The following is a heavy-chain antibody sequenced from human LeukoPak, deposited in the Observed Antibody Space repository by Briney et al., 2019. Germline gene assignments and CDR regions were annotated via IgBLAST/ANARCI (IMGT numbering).Heavy chain of an antibody. CDR2: VDPYSGGT. D-gene: IGHD3-10*01. CDR1: GYNFNEYY. J-gene: IGHJ5*02. Sequence: ASVKVSCKASGYNFNEYYMHWVRRAPGQGLEWMGWVDPYSGGTNSVQKFQGRVTMTRDTSVSTAYMELSSLSSDDKGEYYCARGNYYGSGPLFGAWGQGTLVTVSS. CDR3: ARGNYYGSGPLFGA. V-gene: IGHV1-2*02.